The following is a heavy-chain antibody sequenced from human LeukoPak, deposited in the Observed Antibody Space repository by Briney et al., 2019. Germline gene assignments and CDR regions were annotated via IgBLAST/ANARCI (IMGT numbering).Heavy chain of an antibody. V-gene: IGHV3-64*01. J-gene: IGHJ4*02. CDR3: AREADY. CDR2: ISSNGGST. CDR1: GFTFSSYG. Sequence: GGSLRLSCAASGFTFSSYGMHWVRQAPGKGLEYVSAISSNGGSTYYANSVKGRFTISRDNSKNTLYLQMGSLRAEDMAVYYCAREADYWGQGTLVTVSS.